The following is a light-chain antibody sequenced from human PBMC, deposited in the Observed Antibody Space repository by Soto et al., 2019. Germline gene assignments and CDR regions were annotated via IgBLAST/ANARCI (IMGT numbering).Light chain of an antibody. CDR3: HQYKTYWT. CDR1: QSISGW. Sequence: DIQMTQSPSTLSASVGDIVTITCRASQSISGWLAWYQQKPGKAPKLLIYDASSLESGVPSRFSGSGYGTEFTLTISSLQPDDFATYFCHQYKTYWTFGLGTKVDIK. J-gene: IGKJ1*01. V-gene: IGKV1-5*01. CDR2: DAS.